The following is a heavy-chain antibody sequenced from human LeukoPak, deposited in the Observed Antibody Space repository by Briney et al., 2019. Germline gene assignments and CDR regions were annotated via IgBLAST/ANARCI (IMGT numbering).Heavy chain of an antibody. CDR2: INPNSGDT. D-gene: IGHD2-2*01. Sequence: ALVKVSCKASGYTFTDYYMHWVRQAPGQGFEWMGWINPNSGDTSYAQKFQGRVTMTRDTSISTAHMELSRLRSDDTAVYYCARANFLYCSSTTCLFDYWGQGTLVIVSS. CDR3: ARANFLYCSSTTCLFDY. V-gene: IGHV1-2*02. CDR1: GYTFTDYY. J-gene: IGHJ4*02.